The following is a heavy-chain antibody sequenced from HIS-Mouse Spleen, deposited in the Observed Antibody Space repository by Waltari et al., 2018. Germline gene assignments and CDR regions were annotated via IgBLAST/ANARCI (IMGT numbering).Heavy chain of an antibody. CDR2: IYYSGST. J-gene: IGHJ2*01. CDR3: AREIPYSSSWYDWYFDL. Sequence: QLQLQESGPGLVKPSETLSLTCTVSGGSISSSSYYWGWIRQPPGKGLGWIGSIYYSGSTYYNPPLKSRVTIPVAPSKNQFSLKLSSVTAADTAVYYCAREIPYSSSWYDWYFDLWGRGTLVTVSS. CDR1: GGSISSSSYY. V-gene: IGHV4-39*07. D-gene: IGHD6-13*01.